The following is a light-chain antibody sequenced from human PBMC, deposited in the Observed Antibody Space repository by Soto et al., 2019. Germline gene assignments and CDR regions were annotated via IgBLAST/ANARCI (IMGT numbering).Light chain of an antibody. CDR2: EVS. J-gene: IGLJ3*02. CDR1: SSDVGAYKY. CDR3: TSYVGSNIWV. Sequence: QSALTQPPSASGSPGQSVTISCTGTSSDVGAYKYVSWYQQYPGKPPKLMIYEVSKRPSGVPDRFSGSKSGNTASLTVSGLQAEDEADYYGTSYVGSNIWVFGGGTKLTVL. V-gene: IGLV2-8*01.